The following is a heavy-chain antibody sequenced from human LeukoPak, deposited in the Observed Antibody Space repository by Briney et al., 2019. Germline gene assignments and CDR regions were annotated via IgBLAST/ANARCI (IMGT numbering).Heavy chain of an antibody. CDR2: IYHSGST. Sequence: SETLSLTCAVSGYSISSGYYWDWIRQPPGKGLEWIGNIYHSGSTYYNPSLKSRVTISVDTSKNQFSLKLSSVTAADTAVYYCARHAVAVAGSGYYYYMDVWGKGTTVTVSS. D-gene: IGHD6-19*01. V-gene: IGHV4-38-2*01. CDR3: ARHAVAVAGSGYYYYMDV. CDR1: GYSISSGYY. J-gene: IGHJ6*03.